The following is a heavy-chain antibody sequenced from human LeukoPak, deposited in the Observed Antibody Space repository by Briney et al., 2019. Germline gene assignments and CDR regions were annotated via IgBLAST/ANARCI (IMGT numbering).Heavy chain of an antibody. Sequence: SETLSLTCAVYGGSFSGYYWSWIRQPPGKGLEWIGEINHSGSTNYNPSLKSRVTISVDTSKNQFSLKLGSVTAADTAVYYCAGGDRWLRPPYFDYWGQGTLVTVSS. V-gene: IGHV4-34*01. D-gene: IGHD4-23*01. CDR1: GGSFSGYY. CDR2: INHSGST. J-gene: IGHJ4*02. CDR3: AGGDRWLRPPYFDY.